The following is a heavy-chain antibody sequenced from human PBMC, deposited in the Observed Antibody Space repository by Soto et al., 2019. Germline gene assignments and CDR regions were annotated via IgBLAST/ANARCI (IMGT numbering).Heavy chain of an antibody. Sequence: QVQLQESGPGLVKPSQTLSLTCTVSGGSISSGDYYWSWTRQPPGKGLEWIGYIYHSGSTYYNPSLQRRVTISVDTSKNQFSLKLSSVTAADTAVYYCARERPDGARLDPWGQGTLVTVSS. CDR1: GGSISSGDYY. CDR3: ARERPDGARLDP. V-gene: IGHV4-30-4*01. CDR2: IYHSGST. D-gene: IGHD6-6*01. J-gene: IGHJ5*02.